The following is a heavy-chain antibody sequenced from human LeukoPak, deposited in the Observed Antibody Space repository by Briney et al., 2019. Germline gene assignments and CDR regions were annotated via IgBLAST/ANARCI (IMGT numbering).Heavy chain of an antibody. V-gene: IGHV3-53*01. D-gene: IGHD3-9*01. J-gene: IGHJ4*02. CDR2: IYTGGST. CDR3: AKDTFREYDILTGYNDY. Sequence: GGSLRLSCAASGFTVSSNYMSWVRQAPGKGLEWVSVIYTGGSTYYADSVKGRFTISRDNSKNTLYLQMNSLRAEDTAVYYCAKDTFREYDILTGYNDYWGQGTLVTVSS. CDR1: GFTVSSNY.